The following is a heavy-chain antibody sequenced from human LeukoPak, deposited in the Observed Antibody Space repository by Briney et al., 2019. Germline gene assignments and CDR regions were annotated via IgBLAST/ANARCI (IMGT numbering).Heavy chain of an antibody. D-gene: IGHD6-13*01. V-gene: IGHV4-59*01. J-gene: IGHJ4*02. CDR3: ARVGAAAGYYFDY. CDR2: IYYSGST. CDR1: GGSISSYY. Sequence: SETLSLTCTVSGGSISSYYWNWIRQPPGKGLEWIGYIYYSGSTNYNPSLKSRVTISVDTSKNQFSLKLSSVTAADTAVYYCARVGAAAGYYFDYWGQGTLVTVSS.